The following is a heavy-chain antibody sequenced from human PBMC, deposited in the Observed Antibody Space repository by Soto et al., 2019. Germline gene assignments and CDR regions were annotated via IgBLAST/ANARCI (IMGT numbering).Heavy chain of an antibody. Sequence: PGESLKISCKGSGYSFTSYWIGWVRQMPGKGLEWMGIIYPGDSDTRYSPSFQGQVTISADKSISTAYLQWSSLKASDTAMYYCATTGAVAGYRRPFDYWGQGTLVTVSS. CDR3: ATTGAVAGYRRPFDY. D-gene: IGHD6-19*01. J-gene: IGHJ4*02. CDR2: IYPGDSDT. CDR1: GYSFTSYW. V-gene: IGHV5-51*01.